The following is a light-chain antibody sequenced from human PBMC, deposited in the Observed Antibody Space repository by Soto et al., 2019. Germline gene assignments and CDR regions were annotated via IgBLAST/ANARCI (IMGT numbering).Light chain of an antibody. CDR1: SSDVGSYNL. J-gene: IGLJ1*01. CDR3: CSYAGSSTYV. V-gene: IGLV2-23*02. CDR2: EVS. Sequence: QSALNQPASVSGSPGQSITISCTGTSSDVGSYNLVSWYQQHPGKAPKLMIYEVSNRPSGVSNRCSGSKSGNTASLTISGLQTKDEADYYCCSYAGSSTYVFGTGTKLTVL.